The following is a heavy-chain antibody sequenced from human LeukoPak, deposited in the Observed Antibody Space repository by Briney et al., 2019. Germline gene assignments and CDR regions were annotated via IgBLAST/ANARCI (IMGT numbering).Heavy chain of an antibody. Sequence: GGSLRLSCAASGFTFSDYYMSWIRQAPGKGLEWVSYISSSGSTIYYADSVKGRFTISRDNAKSSLYLQMNSLRAEDTAVYYCARRRPGSYSDYFDYWGQGTLVTVSS. D-gene: IGHD1-26*01. CDR2: ISSSGSTI. J-gene: IGHJ4*02. CDR1: GFTFSDYY. CDR3: ARRRPGSYSDYFDY. V-gene: IGHV3-11*01.